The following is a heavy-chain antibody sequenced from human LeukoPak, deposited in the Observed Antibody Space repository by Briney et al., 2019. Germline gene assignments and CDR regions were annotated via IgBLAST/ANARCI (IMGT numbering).Heavy chain of an antibody. CDR2: IYYSGST. D-gene: IGHD3-3*01. Sequence: SETLSLTCTVSGGSISSSSYYWGWIRQPPGKGLEWIGSIYYSGSTYYNPSLKSRVTISVDTSKNQFSLKLSSVTAADTAVYYCASFLEWLFLFDYWGQGTLVTVS. V-gene: IGHV4-39*01. CDR1: GGSISSSSYY. J-gene: IGHJ4*02. CDR3: ASFLEWLFLFDY.